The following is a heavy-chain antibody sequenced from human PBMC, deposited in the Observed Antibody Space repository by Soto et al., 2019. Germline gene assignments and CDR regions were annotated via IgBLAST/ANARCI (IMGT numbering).Heavy chain of an antibody. J-gene: IGHJ4*02. CDR3: ARYVGYNYGHFDY. D-gene: IGHD5-18*01. CDR1: GGSINSIGYY. CDR2: MYYSGSS. V-gene: IGHV4-39*01. Sequence: PSETLTLTCTVSGGSINSIGYYWAWILQPPGKGLVWIGSMYYSGSSYYNPSLKSRVTISVDTSKNQFSLKVSSVTAADTAVYYCARYVGYNYGHFDYCSPGTLVT.